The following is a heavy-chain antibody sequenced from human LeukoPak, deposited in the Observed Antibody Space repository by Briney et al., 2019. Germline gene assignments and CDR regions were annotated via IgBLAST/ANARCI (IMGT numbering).Heavy chain of an antibody. V-gene: IGHV3-21*01. J-gene: IGHJ4*02. CDR1: GFTFSSYS. D-gene: IGHD6-19*01. CDR3: ARAGEWYSSEDMGY. Sequence: GRSLRLSCAASGFTFSSYSINWVRQAPGKGLEWVSSISSSSSYIYYADSVKGRFTISRDNAKNSLYLQMNSLRAEDTAVYYCARAGEWYSSEDMGYWGQGTLVTVSS. CDR2: ISSSSSYI.